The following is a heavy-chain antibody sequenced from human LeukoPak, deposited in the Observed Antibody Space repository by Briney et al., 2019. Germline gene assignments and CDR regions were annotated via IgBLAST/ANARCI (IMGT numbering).Heavy chain of an antibody. CDR3: ARRPIYGWFDP. CDR2: IYHSGST. D-gene: IGHD2/OR15-2a*01. CDR1: GASISSGGYS. V-gene: IGHV4-30-2*01. J-gene: IGHJ5*02. Sequence: SETLSLTCAVSGASISSGGYSWSWIRQPPGKGLEWIGYIYHSGSTYYNPSLKSRVTISIDRSENQFSLKLNSVTAADTAVYYCARRPIYGWFDPWGQGTLVTVSS.